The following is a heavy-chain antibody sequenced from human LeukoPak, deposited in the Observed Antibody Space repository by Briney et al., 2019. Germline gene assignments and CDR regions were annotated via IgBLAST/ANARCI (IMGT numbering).Heavy chain of an antibody. J-gene: IGHJ4*02. D-gene: IGHD2-15*01. CDR1: GFTFSSYA. V-gene: IGHV3-23*01. Sequence: GGSLRLSCAASGFTFSSYAMAWVRQAPGKGLEWVSAISGSRNNTYYADSVKGRFTISRDNSKNTLYLQMNSLRAEDTAVYYCAKWGCSGGSCYPFDYWGQGTLVTVSS. CDR3: AKWGCSGGSCYPFDY. CDR2: ISGSRNNT.